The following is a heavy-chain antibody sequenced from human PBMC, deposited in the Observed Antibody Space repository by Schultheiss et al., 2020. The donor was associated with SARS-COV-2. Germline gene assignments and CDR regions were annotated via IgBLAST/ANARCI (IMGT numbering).Heavy chain of an antibody. D-gene: IGHD1-1*01. CDR2: IYSGGST. Sequence: GGSLRLSCAASGFTFSSYAMSWVRQAPGKGLEWVSVIYSGGSTYYADSVKGRFTISRDNSKDTLYLQMNSLKTEDTAVYYCTTYKPRWFGYWGQGTLVTVSS. CDR1: GFTFSSYA. CDR3: TTYKPRWFGY. V-gene: IGHV3-23*03. J-gene: IGHJ4*02.